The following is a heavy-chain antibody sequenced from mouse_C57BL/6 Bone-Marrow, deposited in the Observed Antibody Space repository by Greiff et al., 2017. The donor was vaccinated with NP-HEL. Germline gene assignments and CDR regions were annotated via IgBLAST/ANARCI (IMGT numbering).Heavy chain of an antibody. CDR2: IWSGGST. CDR1: GFSLTSYG. V-gene: IGHV2-2*01. Sequence: QVQLQQSGPGLVQPSQRLSITCTVSGFSLTSYGVHWVRQSPGKGLEWLGVIWSGGSTDYNAAFISRLSISKDNSKSQVFFKMNSLQADDTAIYYCARPGSSYGYFDVWGTGTTVTVSS. CDR3: ARPGSSYGYFDV. D-gene: IGHD1-1*01. J-gene: IGHJ1*03.